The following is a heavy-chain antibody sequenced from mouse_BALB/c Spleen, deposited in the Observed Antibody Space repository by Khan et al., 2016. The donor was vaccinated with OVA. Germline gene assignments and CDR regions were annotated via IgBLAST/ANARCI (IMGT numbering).Heavy chain of an antibody. CDR3: DRRDYKYALAY. D-gene: IGHD2-14*01. J-gene: IGHJ3*01. CDR1: DFSITNFG. V-gene: IGHV2-2*02. CDR2: IWSGGST. Sequence: QVQLKESGPGLVQPSQSLSITCTVSDFSITNFGVHWVRQSPGKGLVWLGVIWSGGSTDYLAAFISRLSISKDNSKSHVFFKMNSLQTNDTAIYYCDRRDYKYALAYWGQGTLVTVSA.